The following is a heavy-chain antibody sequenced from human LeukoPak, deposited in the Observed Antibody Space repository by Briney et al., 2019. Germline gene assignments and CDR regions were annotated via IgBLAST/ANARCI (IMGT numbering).Heavy chain of an antibody. V-gene: IGHV3-48*01. CDR2: ISSSSSTI. J-gene: IGHJ4*02. Sequence: SGGSLRLSCAASGFTFSSYSMNWVRQAPGKGLEWVSYISSSSSTIYYADSVKGRFTISRDNAKNSLYLQMNSLRAEDTAVYYCARDLLPDDYWGQGTLVTVSS. D-gene: IGHD2/OR15-2a*01. CDR3: ARDLLPDDY. CDR1: GFTFSSYS.